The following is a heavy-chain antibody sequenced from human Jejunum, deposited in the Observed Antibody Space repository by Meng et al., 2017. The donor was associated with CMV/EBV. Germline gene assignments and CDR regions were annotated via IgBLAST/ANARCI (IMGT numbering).Heavy chain of an antibody. V-gene: IGHV1-3*01. CDR2: INGGNGKT. CDR1: GYTFTSYA. D-gene: IGHD2-2*01. J-gene: IGHJ4*02. CDR3: ARDVVVPAALTVRIDY. Sequence: QGQLAQSGAEVKQPGASVKVSCKASGYTFTSYAIHWVRQAPGQRLEWMGWINGGNGKTKYSQKFQGRVTITRDTSASTAYMELSSLRSEDTAVYYCARDVVVPAALTVRIDYWGQGTLVTVSS.